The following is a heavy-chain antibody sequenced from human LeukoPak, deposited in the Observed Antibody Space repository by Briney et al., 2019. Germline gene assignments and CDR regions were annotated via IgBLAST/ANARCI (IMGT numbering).Heavy chain of an antibody. CDR1: GGSISNTNYY. V-gene: IGHV4-39*07. CDR3: ARDSRLLPIPRWAFDI. CDR2: IYYSGST. Sequence: SETLSLTCTVSGGSISNTNYYWGWIRQPPGKGLEWIGSIYYSGSTYYNPSLKSRVAISVDTSKNQFSLKLSSVTAADTAVYYCARDSRLLPIPRWAFDIWGQGTMVTVSS. D-gene: IGHD2-15*01. J-gene: IGHJ3*02.